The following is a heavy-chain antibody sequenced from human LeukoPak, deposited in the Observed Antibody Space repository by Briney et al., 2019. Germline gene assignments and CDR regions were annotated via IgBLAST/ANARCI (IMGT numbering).Heavy chain of an antibody. CDR3: ARSMVRGVKTRENWFDP. D-gene: IGHD3-10*01. J-gene: IGHJ5*02. Sequence: SETLSLTCTVSGGSISSYYWSWIRQPAGKGLEWIGRIYTSGSTNYNPSLKSRVTMSVDTSKNQFSLKLSSVTAADTAVYYCARSMVRGVKTRENWFDPWGQGTLVTVSS. CDR2: IYTSGST. V-gene: IGHV4-4*07. CDR1: GGSISSYY.